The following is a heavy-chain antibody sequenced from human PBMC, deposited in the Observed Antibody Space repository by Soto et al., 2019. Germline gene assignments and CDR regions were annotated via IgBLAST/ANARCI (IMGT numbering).Heavy chain of an antibody. J-gene: IGHJ4*02. V-gene: IGHV1-69*13. D-gene: IGHD2-2*03. Sequence: SVKVSCKASGGSFSSSAVNWVRQAPGQGLEWMGGIIPMYGTPNYAQKFQGRGSITADESTSTVYLELSSLKSEDTAVYYCGGGGGYCTSTSCFDYWGQGTLVTVSS. CDR1: GGSFSSSA. CDR2: IIPMYGTP. CDR3: GGGGGYCTSTSCFDY.